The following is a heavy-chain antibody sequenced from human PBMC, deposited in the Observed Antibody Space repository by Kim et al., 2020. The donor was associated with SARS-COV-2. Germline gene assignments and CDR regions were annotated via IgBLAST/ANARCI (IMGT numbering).Heavy chain of an antibody. V-gene: IGHV4-31*03. CDR3: AREDVEPLLAFDI. J-gene: IGHJ3*02. CDR2: FYYGGS. Sequence: SETLSLTCTVSGGSISSGGYYWSWIRQHPGKGLEWIGYFYYGGSYYTPSLKSRVTISADTSKTQFSLKLGPVTAAATAVYYCAREDVEPLLAFDIWGQG. CDR1: GGSISSGGYY. D-gene: IGHD1-1*01.